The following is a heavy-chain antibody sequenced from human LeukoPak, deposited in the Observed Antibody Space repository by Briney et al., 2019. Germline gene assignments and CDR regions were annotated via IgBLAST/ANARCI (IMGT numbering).Heavy chain of an antibody. J-gene: IGHJ4*02. Sequence: PGGSLRLSCAASGFAFNTAWMTWVRQAPGKGLEWVGRIKSKADGETTHYTAPVKGRFIISRDDSKNTLHLQMNSLKTEDTAVYYCAADWPGGFCPIDHWGQGTLVTVSS. V-gene: IGHV3-15*01. D-gene: IGHD1-26*01. CDR3: AADWPGGFCPIDH. CDR2: IKSKADGETT. CDR1: GFAFNTAW.